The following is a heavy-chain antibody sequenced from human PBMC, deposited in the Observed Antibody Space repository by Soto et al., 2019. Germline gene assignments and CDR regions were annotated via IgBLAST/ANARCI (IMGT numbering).Heavy chain of an antibody. V-gene: IGHV4-39*01. CDR2: IYCSGST. CDR1: GGSISSSSYY. Sequence: QLQLQESGPGLVKPSETLSLTCTVSGGSISSSSYYWGWIRQPPGKGLEWIASIYCSGSTYYNPSLTRRVTISVDTSKYQFSLKLSSVAAADTAVCYCAIRGALYYYGCAAFDIWGQGTMVIVSS. D-gene: IGHD3-10*01. CDR3: AIRGALYYYGCAAFDI. J-gene: IGHJ3*02.